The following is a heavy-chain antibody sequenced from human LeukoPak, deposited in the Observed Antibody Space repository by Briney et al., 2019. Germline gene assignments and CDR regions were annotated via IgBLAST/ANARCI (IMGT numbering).Heavy chain of an antibody. CDR1: GFTFSSYE. V-gene: IGHV3-48*03. CDR3: AVDKKQYCSSTSCYLQV. Sequence: GGSLRLSCAASGFTFSSYEMNWVRQAPGKGLEWVSYISSSGSTIYYADSVKGRFTISRDNAKNSLYLQMNSLRAEGTAVYYCAVDKKQYCSSTSCYLQVWGQGTTVTVSS. J-gene: IGHJ6*02. CDR2: ISSSGSTI. D-gene: IGHD2-2*01.